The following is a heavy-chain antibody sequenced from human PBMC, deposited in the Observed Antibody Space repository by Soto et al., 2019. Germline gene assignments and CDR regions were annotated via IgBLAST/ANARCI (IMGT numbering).Heavy chain of an antibody. CDR3: AQARGYTYGYPFDY. V-gene: IGHV3-23*01. CDR2: ISGSGGST. D-gene: IGHD5-18*01. Sequence: GGSLRLSCAASGFSFSSYAMNWVRQAPGKGLEWVSVISGSGGSTYYADSVKGRFTISRDNSKNTLYLQMSTLRAEDSAVYYCAQARGYTYGYPFDYWGQGTLVTVSS. J-gene: IGHJ4*02. CDR1: GFSFSSYA.